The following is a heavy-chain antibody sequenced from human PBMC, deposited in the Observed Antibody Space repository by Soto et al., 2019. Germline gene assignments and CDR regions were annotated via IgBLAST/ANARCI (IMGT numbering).Heavy chain of an antibody. J-gene: IGHJ4*02. CDR2: VSGSGNTQ. CDR1: GFSFRSYS. CDR3: ARDPKSGNQKLYFDY. V-gene: IGHV3-48*02. Sequence: EVQLVESGGNLVQPGGSLRLSCVASGFSFRSYSMNWVRQAPGKGPEWVAYVSGSGNTQYYVDSVKGRFTISRDNAKQSLYLQLNSLRDEDTAVYYCARDPKSGNQKLYFDYWGQGALVTVSS. D-gene: IGHD1-26*01.